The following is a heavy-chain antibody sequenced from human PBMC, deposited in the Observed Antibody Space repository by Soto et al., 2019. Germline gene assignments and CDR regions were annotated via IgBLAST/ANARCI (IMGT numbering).Heavy chain of an antibody. Sequence: GASVKVSCKASGYTFTGYYMHWVRQAPGQGLEWMGWINPNSGGTNYAQKFQGRVTMTRDTSISTAYMELSRLRSDDTAVYYCARDPRGGSHPEAFDIGGQGTVVNVSS. CDR2: INPNSGGT. CDR3: ARDPRGGSHPEAFDI. CDR1: GYTFTGYY. V-gene: IGHV1-2*02. J-gene: IGHJ3*02. D-gene: IGHD1-26*01.